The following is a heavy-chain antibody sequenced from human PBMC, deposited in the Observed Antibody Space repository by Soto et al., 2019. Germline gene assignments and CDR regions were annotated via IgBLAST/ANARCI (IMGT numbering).Heavy chain of an antibody. CDR3: AREDYYYDSSGYSYYFDY. D-gene: IGHD3-22*01. CDR2: IWYDGSNK. J-gene: IGHJ4*02. Sequence: GGSLRLSCAASGFTFSSYGMHWVRQAPGKGLELVAVIWYDGSNKYYADSVKGRFTISRDNSKNTLYLQMNSLRAEDTAVYYCAREDYYYDSSGYSYYFDYWGQGTLVTVSS. CDR1: GFTFSSYG. V-gene: IGHV3-33*01.